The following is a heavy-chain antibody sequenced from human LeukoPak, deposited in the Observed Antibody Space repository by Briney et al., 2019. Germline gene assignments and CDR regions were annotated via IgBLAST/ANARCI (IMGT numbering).Heavy chain of an antibody. CDR2: INHSGST. CDR3: ARGRLVHDAFDI. Sequence: SETLSLTCAVYGGSFSGYYWSWIRQPPGKGLEWIGEINHSGSTNYNPSLRSQVTISVDTSKNQFSLKLSSVTAADTAVYYCARGRLVHDAFDIWGQGTMVTVSS. CDR1: GGSFSGYY. V-gene: IGHV4-34*01. J-gene: IGHJ3*02. D-gene: IGHD3-9*01.